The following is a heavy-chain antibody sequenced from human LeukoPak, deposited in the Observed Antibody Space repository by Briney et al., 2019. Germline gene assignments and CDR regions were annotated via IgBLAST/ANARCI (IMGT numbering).Heavy chain of an antibody. CDR1: GGSISSGDYY. CDR2: IYYSGST. D-gene: IGHD3-9*01. V-gene: IGHV4-30-4*01. Sequence: SQTLSLTCTVSGGSISSGDYYWSWIRQPPGKGLEWIGYIYYSGSTYYNPSLKSRVTISVDTSKNQFSLKLSSVTAADAAVYYCARGLRYFDWSHWYFDLWGRGTLVTVSS. J-gene: IGHJ2*01. CDR3: ARGLRYFDWSHWYFDL.